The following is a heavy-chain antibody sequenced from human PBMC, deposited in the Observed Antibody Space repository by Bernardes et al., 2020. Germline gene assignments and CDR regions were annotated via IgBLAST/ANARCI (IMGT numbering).Heavy chain of an antibody. D-gene: IGHD5-12*01. J-gene: IGHJ4*02. Sequence: GGSLRLSCAASGFTFSAYWMNWVRQAPGKGLEWVANIKQDGSNQYYVDSVKGRFTISRDNAKNSLYLQMNSLRVEDTAVYYCVGFRAYGYFTRDFWGQGTLVSVSS. CDR3: VGFRAYGYFTRDF. CDR1: GFTFSAYW. CDR2: IKQDGSNQ. V-gene: IGHV3-7*01.